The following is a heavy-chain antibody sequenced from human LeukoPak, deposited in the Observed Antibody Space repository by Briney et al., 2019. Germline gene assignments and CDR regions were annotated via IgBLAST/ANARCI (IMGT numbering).Heavy chain of an antibody. Sequence: GGSLRLSCAAPGFTFSSYWMHWVRQAPGKGLVWVSRINSDGSGTIYADSVQGRFTISRDNAKNTLYLQMNSLRAEDTAVYYCACDRDYYDSSGYYNYWGQGTLVTVSS. V-gene: IGHV3-74*01. CDR2: INSDGSGT. D-gene: IGHD3-22*01. J-gene: IGHJ4*02. CDR1: GFTFSSYW. CDR3: ACDRDYYDSSGYYNY.